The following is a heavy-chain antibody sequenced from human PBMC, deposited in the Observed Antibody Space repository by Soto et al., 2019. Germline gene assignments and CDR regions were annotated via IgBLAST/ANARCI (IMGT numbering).Heavy chain of an antibody. J-gene: IGHJ4*02. D-gene: IGHD1-26*01. V-gene: IGHV1-46*01. CDR1: GYTFISDY. Sequence: QVHLVQSGAEVKKPGASVTVSCKASGYTFISDYMHWVRQAPGQRLEWMGRINPSGGDTIYSQNFQDRFTVTRDTSTSIVYMELSSLTSEDTAVYYCAREVLVGVGATAFWGQGTLVTVS. CDR2: INPSGGDT. CDR3: AREVLVGVGATAF.